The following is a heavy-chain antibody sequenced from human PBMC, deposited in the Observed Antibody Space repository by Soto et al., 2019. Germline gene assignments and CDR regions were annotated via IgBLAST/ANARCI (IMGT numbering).Heavy chain of an antibody. V-gene: IGHV3-23*01. J-gene: IGHJ6*02. CDR2: ISGSGGST. D-gene: IGHD4-17*01. Sequence: GGSLRLSCAASGFTFSSYAMSWVRQAPGKGLEWVSAISGSGGSTYYADSVKGRFTISRDNSKNTLYLQMNSLRAEVTAVYYCAKANGDYYYYGMDVWGQGTTVTAP. CDR3: AKANGDYYYYGMDV. CDR1: GFTFSSYA.